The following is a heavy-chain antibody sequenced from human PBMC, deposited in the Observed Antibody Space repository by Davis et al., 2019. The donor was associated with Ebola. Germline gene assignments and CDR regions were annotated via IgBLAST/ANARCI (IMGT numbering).Heavy chain of an antibody. CDR1: GLSVNSNY. J-gene: IGHJ4*02. V-gene: IGHV3-66*01. CDR3: ARFDF. CDR2: IHSTGTT. Sequence: GGPLRLSCAVSGLSVNSNYINWVRQSPGKGLEWVSVIHSTGTTYYADSVKGRFTISRDDFANTIYLQMDNLRAEDTAIYYCARFDFWGQGTLVTVSS.